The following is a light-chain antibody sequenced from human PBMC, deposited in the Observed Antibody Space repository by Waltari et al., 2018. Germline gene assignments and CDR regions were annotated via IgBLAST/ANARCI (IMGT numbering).Light chain of an antibody. V-gene: IGKV3D-15*01. Sequence: EIVMTQSPATLSVSPGERATLSCTASQSISDSLGWYQQRPGQAPRLLIYGASTRATGIPARFSGSGSGTDFTLTISSMQSEDVATYFCQQSSRTPWTFGQGTKVEIK. CDR2: GAS. CDR1: QSISDS. CDR3: QQSSRTPWT. J-gene: IGKJ1*01.